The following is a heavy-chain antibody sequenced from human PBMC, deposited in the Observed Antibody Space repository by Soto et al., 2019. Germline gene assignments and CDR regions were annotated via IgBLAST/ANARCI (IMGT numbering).Heavy chain of an antibody. Sequence: EVHLVESGGGLVQSGGSLRLSCAASGFTFSSYWMHWVRQAPGKGLVWVSRIKGDGISTNYADSVKGRFTISRDNAKDTVFLQMNGLSADDTAVYYCARGAMGNYYNDYWGQGTLSPSP. J-gene: IGHJ4*02. D-gene: IGHD3-10*01. V-gene: IGHV3-74*01. CDR1: GFTFSSYW. CDR2: IKGDGIST. CDR3: ARGAMGNYYNDY.